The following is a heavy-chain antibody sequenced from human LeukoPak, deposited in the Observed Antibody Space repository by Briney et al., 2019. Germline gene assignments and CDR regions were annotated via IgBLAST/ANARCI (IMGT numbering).Heavy chain of an antibody. CDR1: GGSINGNDYY. J-gene: IGHJ6*03. CDR2: IYYSGST. Sequence: SETLSLTCTVSGGSINGNDYYWGWIRQPPGKGLEWIGSIYYSGSTYYNPSLKSRVTISVDTSKNQFFLRLNSVTAADTAMYYCARTNYYFYYMDVWGRGTTVTVS. D-gene: IGHD2-8*01. V-gene: IGHV4-39*01. CDR3: ARTNYYFYYMDV.